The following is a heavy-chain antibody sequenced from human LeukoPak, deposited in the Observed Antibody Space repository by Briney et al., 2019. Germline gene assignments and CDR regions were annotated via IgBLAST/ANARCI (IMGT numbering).Heavy chain of an antibody. CDR2: IESYGTPM. D-gene: IGHD1-26*01. V-gene: IGHV3-11*04. CDR1: GFIFSDYY. CDR3: ARDVGASGY. J-gene: IGHJ4*02. Sequence: GGSLRLSCAASGFIFSDYYMSWIRQPPGRGLEWVAYIESYGTPMYYADSVEGRFTISRGNANSALYLQMNSLRAEDTAVYYCARDVGASGYWGQGTLVTVSS.